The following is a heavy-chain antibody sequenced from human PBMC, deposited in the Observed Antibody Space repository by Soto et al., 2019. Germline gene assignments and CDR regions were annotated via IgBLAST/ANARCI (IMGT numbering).Heavy chain of an antibody. J-gene: IGHJ6*03. Sequence: GGSLRLSCAASAFTFSNYAMHWVRQAPGKGLEWVGRIKSKTDGGTTDYAAPVKGRFTISRDDSKNTLYLQMNSLKTEDTAVYYCTTEQLTYYYGSGSYYMGVDYYYYMDVWGKGTTVTVSS. V-gene: IGHV3-15*01. CDR2: IKSKTDGGTT. CDR1: AFTFSNYA. D-gene: IGHD3-10*01. CDR3: TTEQLTYYYGSGSYYMGVDYYYYMDV.